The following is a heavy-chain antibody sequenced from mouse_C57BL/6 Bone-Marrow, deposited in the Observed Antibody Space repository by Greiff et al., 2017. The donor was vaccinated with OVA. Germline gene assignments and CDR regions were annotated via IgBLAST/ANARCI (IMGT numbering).Heavy chain of an antibody. V-gene: IGHV5-6*01. CDR2: ISSGGSYT. CDR3: ARHLPGGFAY. D-gene: IGHD2-1*01. CDR1: GFTFSSYG. Sequence: EVKLMESGGDLVKPGGSLKLSCAASGFTFSSYGMSWVRQTPDKGLEWVATISSGGSYTYYPDSVKGRFTISRDNAKNTLYLQMSSLKSEDTAMYYCARHLPGGFAYWGQGTLVTVSA. J-gene: IGHJ3*01.